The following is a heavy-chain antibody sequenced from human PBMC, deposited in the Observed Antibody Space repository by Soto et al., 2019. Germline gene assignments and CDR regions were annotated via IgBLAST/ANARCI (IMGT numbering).Heavy chain of an antibody. D-gene: IGHD6-13*01. J-gene: IGHJ4*02. V-gene: IGHV1-24*01. CDR1: GYTLTELS. CDR3: ATLPAAGTPFDY. CDR2: FDPEDGET. Sequence: QVQLVQSGAEVKEPGASVKVSCKVSGYTLTELSMHWVRQAPGKGLEWMGGFDPEDGETIYAQKFQGGVTMTEDTSTDTAYMELSSLRSEDTAVYYCATLPAAGTPFDYWGQGTLVTVSS.